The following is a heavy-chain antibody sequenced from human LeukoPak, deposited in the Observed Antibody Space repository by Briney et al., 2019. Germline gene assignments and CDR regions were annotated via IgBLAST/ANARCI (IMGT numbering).Heavy chain of an antibody. D-gene: IGHD6-13*01. V-gene: IGHV4-4*07. CDR3: ARAPSSSWYAQYYFDY. Sequence: NPSETLSLTCTVSGGSISSYYWSWIRQPAGKGLEWIGRIYTSGSTNYNPSLKSRVTMSVDTSKNQFSLKLSSVTAADTAVYYCARAPSSSWYAQYYFDYWGQGTLVTVSS. CDR1: GGSISSYY. CDR2: IYTSGST. J-gene: IGHJ4*02.